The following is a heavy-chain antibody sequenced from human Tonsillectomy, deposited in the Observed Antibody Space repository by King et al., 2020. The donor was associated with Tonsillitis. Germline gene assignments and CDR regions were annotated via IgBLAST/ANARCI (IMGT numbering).Heavy chain of an antibody. J-gene: IGHJ4*02. Sequence: VTLKESGPALVKPTQTLTLTCAFSGFSLSTSGMRVSWIRQPPGQALEWLARIDWDDDKFYSTSLRTRLTISKDTSKNHVVLTMTNMDPVDTATYYCARLKSGSYYVFDFWGQGTLVTVSS. D-gene: IGHD1-26*01. V-gene: IGHV2-70*04. CDR3: ARLKSGSYYVFDF. CDR2: IDWDDDK. CDR1: GFSLSTSGMR.